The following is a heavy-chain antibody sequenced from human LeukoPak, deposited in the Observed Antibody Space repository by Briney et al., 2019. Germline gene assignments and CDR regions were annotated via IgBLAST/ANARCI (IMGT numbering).Heavy chain of an antibody. Sequence: PGGSLRLFCAVSGITLSNYGMSWVRQAPGKGLEWVAGISDSGGITKYADSVKGRFTISRDNSKNTLYLQMNSLRAEDTAVYFCAKRGVVIRVILVGFHKEAYYFDSWGQGALVTVSS. D-gene: IGHD3-22*01. CDR1: GITLSNYG. CDR3: AKRGVVIRVILVGFHKEAYYFDS. V-gene: IGHV3-23*01. J-gene: IGHJ4*02. CDR2: ISDSGGIT.